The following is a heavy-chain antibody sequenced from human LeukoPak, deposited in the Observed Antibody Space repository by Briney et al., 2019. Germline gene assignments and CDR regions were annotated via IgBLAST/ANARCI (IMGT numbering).Heavy chain of an antibody. CDR3: ARGAPTMVRGVASYYYYYMDV. J-gene: IGHJ6*03. V-gene: IGHV7-4-1*02. CDR1: GYTFTSYA. CDR2: INTNTGNP. D-gene: IGHD3-10*01. Sequence: AASVKVSCKASGYTFTSYAMNWVRQAPGQGLEWMGWINTNTGNPTYAQGFTGRFVFSLDTSVSTAYLQISSLKAEDTAVYYCARGAPTMVRGVASYYYYYMDVWGKGTTVTVSS.